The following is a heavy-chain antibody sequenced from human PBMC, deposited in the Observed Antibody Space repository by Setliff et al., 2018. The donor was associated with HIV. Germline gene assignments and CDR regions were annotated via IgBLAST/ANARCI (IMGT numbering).Heavy chain of an antibody. Sequence: NPSETLSLTCAVSGYSINSAYYWGWIRQSPGKGLEWIGGFHHSGSSHYNPSLKSRVTISGQTSKNQFSLKLSSVTAADTAVYYCARQGAGYYYDSSDYYTGNGFDIWGQGTMVT. CDR3: ARQGAGYYYDSSDYYTGNGFDI. CDR2: FHHSGSS. CDR1: GYSINSAYY. D-gene: IGHD3-22*01. J-gene: IGHJ3*02. V-gene: IGHV4-38-2*01.